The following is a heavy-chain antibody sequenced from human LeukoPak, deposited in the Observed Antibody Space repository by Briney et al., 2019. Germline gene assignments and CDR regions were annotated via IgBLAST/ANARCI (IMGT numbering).Heavy chain of an antibody. J-gene: IGHJ4*02. CDR2: IYTSGST. Sequence: SETLSLTCAVYGGSFSGYYWSWIRQLAGEGLEWIGRIYTSGSTNYNPSLKSRVTMSVDTSKNQFSLKLSSVTAADTAVYYCARGVYGYSGLDYWGQGTLVTVSS. D-gene: IGHD5/OR15-5a*01. V-gene: IGHV4-59*10. CDR3: ARGVYGYSGLDY. CDR1: GGSFSGYY.